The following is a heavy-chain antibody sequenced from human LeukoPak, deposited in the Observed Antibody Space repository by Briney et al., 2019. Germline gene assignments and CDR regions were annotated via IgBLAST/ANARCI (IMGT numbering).Heavy chain of an antibody. D-gene: IGHD2-2*01. Sequence: GGSLRLSCAASGFTFSSYSMNWVRQAPGKGLEWVSSISSSSSYIYYAGSVKGRFTISRDNAKNSLYLQMNSLRAEDTAVYYCARSSDIVVVPAAPPDYWGQGTLVTVSS. CDR3: ARSSDIVVVPAAPPDY. V-gene: IGHV3-21*01. CDR2: ISSSSSYI. J-gene: IGHJ4*02. CDR1: GFTFSSYS.